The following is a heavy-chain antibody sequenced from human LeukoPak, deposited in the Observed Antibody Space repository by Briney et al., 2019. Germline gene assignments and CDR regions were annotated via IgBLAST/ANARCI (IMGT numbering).Heavy chain of an antibody. V-gene: IGHV4-59*08. D-gene: IGHD3-3*01. CDR2: IYYSGST. Sequence: SETLSLTCTVSGGSISSYYWSWIRQPPGKGLEWIGYIYYSGSTNYNPSLKSRVTISVDTSKNQFSLKLSSVTAADTAVYCCARRTYYDFWSGYSGGWFDPWGQGTLVTVSS. CDR3: ARRTYYDFWSGYSGGWFDP. CDR1: GGSISSYY. J-gene: IGHJ5*02.